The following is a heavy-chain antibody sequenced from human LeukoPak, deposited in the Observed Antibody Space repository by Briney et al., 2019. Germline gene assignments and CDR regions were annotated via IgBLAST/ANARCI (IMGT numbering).Heavy chain of an antibody. V-gene: IGHV1-2*02. CDR3: ARGGAYSGYYSGD. D-gene: IGHD3-22*01. CDR2: INPNSGGT. Sequence: ASVKVSCKASGYTFTSYGISWVRQAPGQGLEWMGWINPNSGGTNYAQKFQGRVTMTRDTSISTAYMELSRLRSDATAVYYCARGGAYSGYYSGDWGQGTLVTVSS. J-gene: IGHJ4*02. CDR1: GYTFTSYG.